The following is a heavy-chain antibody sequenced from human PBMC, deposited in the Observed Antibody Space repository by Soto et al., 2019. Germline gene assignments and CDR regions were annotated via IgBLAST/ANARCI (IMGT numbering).Heavy chain of an antibody. CDR3: ARGLGGLHVPVDY. CDR1: GGTFSSYA. V-gene: IGHV1-69*12. D-gene: IGHD1-26*01. CDR2: LIPIFGTA. J-gene: IGHJ4*02. Sequence: QVQLVQSGAEVKKPGSSVKVSCKASGGTFSSYAISWVRQAPGQGLEWMGGLIPIFGTANYEQKFQGRVTSPADGSASTAYMEVSSLRSEGTAVYYCARGLGGLHVPVDYWGQGTLVAVAS.